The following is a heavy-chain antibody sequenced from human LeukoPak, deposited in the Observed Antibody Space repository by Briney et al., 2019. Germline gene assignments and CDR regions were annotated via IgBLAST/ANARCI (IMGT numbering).Heavy chain of an antibody. CDR1: GFTFRTYW. Sequence: PGGSLRLSCAASGFTFRTYWMSWVRQAPGKGLEWVANIKQDGSEQYYVDSVKGRFTISRDNAKNSLSLQMNSLRAEDTAVYYCARPLMYYYGSETYFWFDPWGQGTLVTVSS. J-gene: IGHJ5*02. D-gene: IGHD3-10*01. CDR3: ARPLMYYYGSETYFWFDP. CDR2: IKQDGSEQ. V-gene: IGHV3-7*01.